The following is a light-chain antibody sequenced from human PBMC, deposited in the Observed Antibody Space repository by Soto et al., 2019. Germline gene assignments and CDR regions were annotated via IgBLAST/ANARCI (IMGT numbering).Light chain of an antibody. CDR1: SSDVGAYNC. J-gene: IGLJ1*01. CDR3: TSYPSISTYV. CDR2: DVT. Sequence: QSALTQPASVSGPPGQSITISCTGTSSDVGAYNCVSWYQHHPGKAPRLVIYDVTNRPSGISDRFSGSKSGNTASLTISGLLAEDEADYYCTSYPSISTYVFGTGTKLTVL. V-gene: IGLV2-14*01.